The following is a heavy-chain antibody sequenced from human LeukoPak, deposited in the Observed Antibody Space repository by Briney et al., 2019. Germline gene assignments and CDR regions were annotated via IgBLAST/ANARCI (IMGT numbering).Heavy chain of an antibody. J-gene: IGHJ3*01. V-gene: IGHV3-74*01. CDR3: AREVFEGQRQSDAFDV. Sequence: PGGSLRLSCAASGFTFSSHWMHWVRQAPGEGLVWVSRVNGPGDWTHYADSVRGRFIISRDNAENTISLQMNNLGAEDTAVYFCAREVFEGQRQSDAFDVWGQGTMVTVSS. D-gene: IGHD6-25*01. CDR2: VNGPGDWT. CDR1: GFTFSSHW.